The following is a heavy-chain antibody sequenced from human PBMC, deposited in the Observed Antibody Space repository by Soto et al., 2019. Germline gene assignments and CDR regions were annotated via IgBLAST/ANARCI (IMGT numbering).Heavy chain of an antibody. V-gene: IGHV1-18*04. CDR1: GYTFTSYY. CDR3: ARDRAEQWLVRYYYYGMDV. CDR2: ISAYNGNT. D-gene: IGHD6-19*01. Sequence: ASVKVSCKASGYTFTSYYMHWVRQAPGQGLEWMGWISAYNGNTNYAQKLLGRVTMTTDTSTSTAYMELRSLRSDDTAVYYCARDRAEQWLVRYYYYGMDVWGQGTTVTVSS. J-gene: IGHJ6*02.